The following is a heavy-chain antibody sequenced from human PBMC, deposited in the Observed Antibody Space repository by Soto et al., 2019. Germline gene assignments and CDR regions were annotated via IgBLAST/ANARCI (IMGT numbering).Heavy chain of an antibody. Sequence: PGGSLRLSCAASGFTFGSYSMNWVRQAPGKGLEWVSAISTTSSYIDYADSVKGRFTISRDNAKNSLFLQMNSLRAEDTAVYYCARGPSGYHFDYWGQGTLVTVSS. V-gene: IGHV3-21*01. CDR3: ARGPSGYHFDY. J-gene: IGHJ4*02. D-gene: IGHD5-12*01. CDR2: ISTTSSYI. CDR1: GFTFGSYS.